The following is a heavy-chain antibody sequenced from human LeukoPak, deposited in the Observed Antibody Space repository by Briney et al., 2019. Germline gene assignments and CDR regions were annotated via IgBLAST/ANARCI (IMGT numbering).Heavy chain of an antibody. J-gene: IGHJ4*02. CDR1: GFTFSSYA. V-gene: IGHV3-30*04. D-gene: IGHD3-22*01. Sequence: GGSLRLSCAASGFTFSSYAMHWVRQAPGKGLEGVAVISYDGSNKYYADSVKGRFTIYRDNSKNTLYLQMNSLRAEDTAVYYCAGEQITMIVVVTGGGFDNWGQGTLVTVSS. CDR2: ISYDGSNK. CDR3: AGEQITMIVVVTGGGFDN.